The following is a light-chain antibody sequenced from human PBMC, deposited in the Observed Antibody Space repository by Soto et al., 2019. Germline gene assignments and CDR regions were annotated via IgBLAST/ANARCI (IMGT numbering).Light chain of an antibody. CDR2: GAS. V-gene: IGKV3-20*01. J-gene: IGKJ2*01. CDR1: QSVSSSY. Sequence: EIVLTQSPGTLSLSPGERATLSCTASQSVSSSYLAWYQQKPGQAPRLLIYGASSMATGIPDRFSGSGSGTDSTLTISRLEPDDFAVYYCQQDGSSPYNFVQAIKLEIK. CDR3: QQDGSSPYN.